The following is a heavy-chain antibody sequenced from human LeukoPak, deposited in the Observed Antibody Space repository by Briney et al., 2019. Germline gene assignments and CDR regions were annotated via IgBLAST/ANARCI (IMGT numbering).Heavy chain of an antibody. J-gene: IGHJ4*02. D-gene: IGHD3-10*01. CDR2: FSYSGNT. V-gene: IGHV4-59*08. CDR1: GASVSSYY. CDR3: ARHKGNSYGPWDD. Sequence: PSETLSLTCTVSGASVSSYYWSWILQPPGKKLESIGYFSYSGNTNYNPSLQSRVTISVDTSKNQFSLRLNSVTAADTAVYYCARHKGNSYGPWDDWGQGTLVTVSS.